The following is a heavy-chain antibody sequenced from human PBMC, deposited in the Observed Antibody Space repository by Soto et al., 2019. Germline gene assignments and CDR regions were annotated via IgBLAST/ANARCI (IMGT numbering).Heavy chain of an antibody. D-gene: IGHD6-19*01. CDR1: GGTFSSYA. Sequence: QVQLVQSGAEVKKPGSSVKVSCKASGGTFSSYAISWVRQAPGQGLEWMGGIIPIFGTANFAQKFQGRVTINADESTNTDYMELSSLRSEDTAVYYCARAGPVVSSSGWYFDYWGQGTLVTVSS. CDR3: ARAGPVVSSSGWYFDY. V-gene: IGHV1-69*12. CDR2: IIPIFGTA. J-gene: IGHJ4*02.